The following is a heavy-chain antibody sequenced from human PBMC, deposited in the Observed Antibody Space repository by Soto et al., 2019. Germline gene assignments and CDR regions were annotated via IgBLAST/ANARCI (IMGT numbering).Heavy chain of an antibody. CDR2: IIPILGIA. CDR1: GGTFSSYT. D-gene: IGHD6-25*01. Sequence: QVQLVQSGAEVKKPGSSVKVSCKASGGTFSSYTISWVRQAPGQGLEWMGRIIPILGIANYAQKFQGRVTITADKSTSTAYMELSSLRSEDTAVYYCARADGSGWYSHYWGQGTLVTVSS. CDR3: ARADGSGWYSHY. J-gene: IGHJ4*02. V-gene: IGHV1-69*02.